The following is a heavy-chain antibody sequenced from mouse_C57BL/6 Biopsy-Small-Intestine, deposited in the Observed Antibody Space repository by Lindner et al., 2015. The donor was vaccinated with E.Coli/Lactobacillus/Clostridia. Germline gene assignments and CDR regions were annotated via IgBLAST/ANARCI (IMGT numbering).Heavy chain of an antibody. Sequence: VQLQESGAELVRPGASVKLSCTASGFNIKDYYIHWVKQRPEQGLEWIGRIDPEDGDTEYAPKFQGKATMTADTSSNTACLQLSSLTSEDTAVYYCTKGHYGNYDYFDYWGQGTSLTVSS. V-gene: IGHV14-1*01. CDR2: IDPEDGDT. J-gene: IGHJ2*02. CDR1: GFNIKDYY. CDR3: TKGHYGNYDYFDY. D-gene: IGHD2-1*01.